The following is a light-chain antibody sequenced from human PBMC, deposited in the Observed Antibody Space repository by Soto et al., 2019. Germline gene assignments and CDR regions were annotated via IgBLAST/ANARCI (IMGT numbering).Light chain of an antibody. CDR2: GAS. V-gene: IGKV1-6*01. J-gene: IGKJ1*01. Sequence: AVQLTQSPSSLSASVGDRVTITCRASQGIRTELGWYQQKPGKAPNLLIYGASTLQTGVPSRFSGSGSGTDFTLTISSLQPEDFATYYCLQDYDYPRTFGQGTKVEV. CDR3: LQDYDYPRT. CDR1: QGIRTE.